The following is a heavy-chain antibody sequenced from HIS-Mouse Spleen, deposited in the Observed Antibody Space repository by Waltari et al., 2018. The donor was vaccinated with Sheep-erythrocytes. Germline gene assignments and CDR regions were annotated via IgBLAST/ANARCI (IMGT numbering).Heavy chain of an antibody. CDR1: GFTFSSYS. D-gene: IGHD1-26*01. J-gene: IGHJ4*02. V-gene: IGHV3-21*01. CDR2: ISSISSYI. CDR3: ARVTSGATFDY. Sequence: EVQLVESGGGLVKPGGSLRLSCAASGFTFSSYSMNWVRQAPGEGLEWVSSISSISSYIYYADSGKGRFTISRDNAKNSLYLQMNSLRAEDTAVYYCARVTSGATFDYWGQGTLVTVSS.